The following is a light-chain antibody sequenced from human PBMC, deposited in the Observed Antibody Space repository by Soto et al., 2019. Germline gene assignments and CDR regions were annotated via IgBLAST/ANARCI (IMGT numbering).Light chain of an antibody. V-gene: IGKV1-12*01. CDR2: AAS. CDR1: QGITNW. Sequence: DIQMTQSPSSVSAFVGDRVTITCRASQGITNWLAWYQQKPGKAPRLLIYAASSLQSGVPSRFSGSGFGTDFTLTISSLQPEDCATYYCQQANTFPGIFGGGTKVEIK. J-gene: IGKJ4*01. CDR3: QQANTFPGI.